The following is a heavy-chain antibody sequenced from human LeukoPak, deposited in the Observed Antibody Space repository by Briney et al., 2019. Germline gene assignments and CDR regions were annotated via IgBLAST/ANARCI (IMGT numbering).Heavy chain of an antibody. CDR2: IKSKSDGGTT. D-gene: IGHD1-26*01. Sequence: GGSLRLSCAASGFIFTNAWMTWVRQAPGKGLEGVGRIKSKSDGGTTDYAAPVKGRFTISRNDSKKTLYLQMNSLKTEDTAVYYCATDRLTVGALGIVYWGQGTLVTVSS. CDR1: GFIFTNAW. CDR3: ATDRLTVGALGIVY. V-gene: IGHV3-15*05. J-gene: IGHJ4*02.